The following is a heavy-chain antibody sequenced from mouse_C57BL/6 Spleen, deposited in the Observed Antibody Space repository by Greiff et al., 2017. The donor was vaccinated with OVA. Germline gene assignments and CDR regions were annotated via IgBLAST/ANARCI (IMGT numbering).Heavy chain of an antibody. J-gene: IGHJ2*01. CDR3: ARWSNYYFDY. D-gene: IGHD2-5*01. CDR1: GFTFTSYW. V-gene: IGHV1-72*01. CDR2: IDPNGGGT. Sequence: QVQLQQPGAELVKPGASVKLSCTASGFTFTSYWMPWVRQRPGRGLEWIGRIDPNGGGTKYTEKFKGRATMTVDKPSSTAYMQLSSHTSEDSAVYYCARWSNYYFDYWGQGTTLTVSS.